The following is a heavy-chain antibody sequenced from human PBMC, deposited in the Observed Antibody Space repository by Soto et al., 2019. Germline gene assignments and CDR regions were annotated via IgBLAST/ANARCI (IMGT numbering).Heavy chain of an antibody. D-gene: IGHD3-3*01. CDR1: GYTFTSYG. V-gene: IGHV1-18*01. J-gene: IGHJ6*02. Sequence: ASVKVSCKASGYTFTSYGISWVRQAPGQGLEWMGWISAYNGNTNYAQKLQGRVTMTTDTSTSTAYMELRSLRSDDTAVYYCAREAYYDFWSGYSYYYYDMDVWGQGTTVTVSS. CDR2: ISAYNGNT. CDR3: AREAYYDFWSGYSYYYYDMDV.